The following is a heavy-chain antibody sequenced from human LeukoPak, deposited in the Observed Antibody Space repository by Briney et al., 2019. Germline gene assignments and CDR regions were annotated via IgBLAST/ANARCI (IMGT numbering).Heavy chain of an antibody. CDR1: GGSISSSSYY. D-gene: IGHD1-26*01. Sequence: KPSETLSLTCSVSGGSISSSSYYWGWIRQPPGKGLEWIATINYSGTTHYNPSLKSRVTISADTSNNQFSLKLNSVTAADTAVYCARGRWISGSYYNFDYWGQGTLVTVSS. CDR3: ARGRWISGSYYNFDY. CDR2: INYSGTT. V-gene: IGHV4-39*07. J-gene: IGHJ4*02.